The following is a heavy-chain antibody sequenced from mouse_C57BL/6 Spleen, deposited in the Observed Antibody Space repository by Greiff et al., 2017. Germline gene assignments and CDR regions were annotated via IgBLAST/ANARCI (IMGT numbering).Heavy chain of an antibody. CDR1: GYSITSGYY. CDR3: ARGHYGSRGAMDY. J-gene: IGHJ4*01. D-gene: IGHD1-1*01. Sequence: DVQLQESGPGLVKPSQSLSLTCSVTGYSITSGYYWNWIRQFPGNKLEWMGYISYDGSNKYNPSLKNRISITRDTSKNQFFLKLNSVTTEDTATYYCARGHYGSRGAMDYWGQGTSVTVSS. CDR2: ISYDGSN. V-gene: IGHV3-6*01.